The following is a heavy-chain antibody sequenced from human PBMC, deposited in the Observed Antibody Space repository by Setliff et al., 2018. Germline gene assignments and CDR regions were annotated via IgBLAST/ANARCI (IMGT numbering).Heavy chain of an antibody. D-gene: IGHD3-22*01. CDR3: ARINFYVSSGYYYAPDY. J-gene: IGHJ4*02. CDR1: GYTFTNYG. CDR2: INNYNTNT. Sequence: ASVKVSCKTSGYTFTNYGITWVRQAPGQGLEWMGWINNYNTNTKYAQKLQGRVTMTTDTSTSTAYMELRSLRSDDTAVYYCARINFYVSSGYYYAPDYWGQGTLVTVSS. V-gene: IGHV1-18*01.